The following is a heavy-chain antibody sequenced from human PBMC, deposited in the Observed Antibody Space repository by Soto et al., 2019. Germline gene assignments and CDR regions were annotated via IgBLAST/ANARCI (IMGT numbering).Heavy chain of an antibody. CDR2: ISYDGSNK. CDR3: AKDGSDLYGDYSHYGMDV. J-gene: IGHJ6*02. V-gene: IGHV3-30*18. CDR1: GFTFSSYG. D-gene: IGHD4-17*01. Sequence: QVQLVESGGGVVQPGRSLRLSCAASGFTFSSYGMHWVRQAPGKGLEWVAVISYDGSNKYYADSVKGRFTISRDNSKNTLSLQMNSLRAEDTAVYYCAKDGSDLYGDYSHYGMDVWGQGTTVTVSS.